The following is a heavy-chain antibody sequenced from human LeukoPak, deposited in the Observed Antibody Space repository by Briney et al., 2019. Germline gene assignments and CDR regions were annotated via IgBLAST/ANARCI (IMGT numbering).Heavy chain of an antibody. V-gene: IGHV4-4*07. J-gene: IGHJ6*03. D-gene: IGHD3-3*01. CDR2: IYTSGST. Sequence: SETLSLTCTVYGDSISSYYWSWIRQPAGKGLEWIGRIYTSGSTNYNPSLKSRVTMSVDTSKNQFSLKLSSVSAADTPVYYCARHPEIRGLEWLPSYYYYMDVWGKGTTVTVSS. CDR1: GDSISSYY. CDR3: ARHPEIRGLEWLPSYYYYMDV.